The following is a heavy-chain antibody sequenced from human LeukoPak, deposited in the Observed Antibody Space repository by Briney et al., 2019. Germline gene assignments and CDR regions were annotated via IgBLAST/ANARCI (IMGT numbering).Heavy chain of an antibody. Sequence: SVKVSCKASGGTFSSYAISWVRQAPGQGLEWMGRIIPIFGTANYAQKFQGRVTITTDESTSTAYMELISLRSEDTAVYYCALKGGIQLHDAFDIWGQGTMVTVSS. D-gene: IGHD5-18*01. CDR2: IIPIFGTA. CDR3: ALKGGIQLHDAFDI. V-gene: IGHV1-69*05. J-gene: IGHJ3*02. CDR1: GGTFSSYA.